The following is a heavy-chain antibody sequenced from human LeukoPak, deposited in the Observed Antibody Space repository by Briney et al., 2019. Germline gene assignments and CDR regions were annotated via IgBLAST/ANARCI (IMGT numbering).Heavy chain of an antibody. CDR1: GGSISSGGYY. D-gene: IGHD1-1*01. J-gene: IGHJ4*02. CDR2: IYYSGST. CDR3: ARAGLGTGTY. Sequence: SETLSLTCTVSGGSISSGGYYWSWIRQHPGKGLEWIGYIYYSGSTYYNPSLKSRVTISVDTSKNQFSLKLSSVTAADTAVYYCARAGLGTGTYWGQGTLVTVSS. V-gene: IGHV4-31*03.